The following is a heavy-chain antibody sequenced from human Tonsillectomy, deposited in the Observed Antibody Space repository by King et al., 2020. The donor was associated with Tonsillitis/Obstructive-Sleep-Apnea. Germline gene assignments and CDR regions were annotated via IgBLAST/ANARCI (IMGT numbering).Heavy chain of an antibody. CDR3: ARWYCSSTSCYVMDV. Sequence: QLQESGPGLVKPSETLSLTCAVSCCTITNYYLSWLRQPPGKGLEWIGYIYNSGSTGHNPSLKSRGTISVDTSKSQFSLKLSSVTAADTAVYFCARWYCSSTSCYVMDVWGKGTTVTVSS. CDR1: CCTITNYY. CDR2: IYNSGST. D-gene: IGHD2-2*01. V-gene: IGHV4-59*01. J-gene: IGHJ6*04.